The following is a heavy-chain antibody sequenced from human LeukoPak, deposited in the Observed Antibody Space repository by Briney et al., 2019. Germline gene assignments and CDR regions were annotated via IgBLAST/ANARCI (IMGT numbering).Heavy chain of an antibody. CDR1: GLSFSSYA. CDR2: INSDGSST. CDR3: ASDTGRGLNDAFDI. D-gene: IGHD2-8*02. V-gene: IGHV3-74*01. J-gene: IGHJ3*02. Sequence: GGSLRLSCAASGLSFSSYAMSWVRQAPGKGLVWVSRINSDGSSTSYADSVKGRFTISRDNAKNTLYLQMNSLRAEDTAVYYCASDTGRGLNDAFDIWGQGTMVTVSS.